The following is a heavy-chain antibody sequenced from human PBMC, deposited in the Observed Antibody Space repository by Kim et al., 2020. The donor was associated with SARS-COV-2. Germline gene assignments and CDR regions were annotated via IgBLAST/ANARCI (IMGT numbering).Heavy chain of an antibody. J-gene: IGHJ4*01. CDR3: ARSWRYGSGSKYYFDY. CDR1: GFTFSSYA. CDR2: ISYDGSNK. D-gene: IGHD3-10*01. V-gene: IGHV3-30*04. Sequence: GGSLRLSCAASGFTFSSYAMHWVRQAPGKGLEWVAIISYDGSNKYYADSVKGRFTISRDNSKNTLYLQMNSLRLEDTAVYYCARSWRYGSGSKYYFDYWG.